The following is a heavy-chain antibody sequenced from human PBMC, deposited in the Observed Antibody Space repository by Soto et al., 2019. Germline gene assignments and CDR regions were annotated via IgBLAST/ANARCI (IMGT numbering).Heavy chain of an antibody. CDR2: IIPIFGTA. CDR3: ARDFPYPYCSGGSCYSDGMDV. CDR1: GGTFSSYA. V-gene: IGHV1-69*13. J-gene: IGHJ6*02. D-gene: IGHD2-15*01. Sequence: GASVKVSCKASGGTFSSYAISWVRQAPGQGPERMGGIIPIFGTANYPQKFQGRVTINADESTSTAYMELSSLRSEDTAVYYCARDFPYPYCSGGSCYSDGMDVWGQGTTVTVSS.